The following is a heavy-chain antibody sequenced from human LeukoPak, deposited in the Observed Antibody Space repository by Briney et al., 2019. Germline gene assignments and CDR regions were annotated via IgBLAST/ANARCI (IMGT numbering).Heavy chain of an antibody. J-gene: IGHJ3*02. D-gene: IGHD3-3*02. CDR2: IYYSGST. V-gene: IGHV4-59*08. CDR3: SRDISGGSHVFDI. CDR1: GGSISSYY. Sequence: MASETLSLTCTVSGGSISSYYWSWIRQPPGKGLEWIGYIYYSGSTNYNPSLESRVTISVDTSKNQFSLQVKSVTAADTAVYYCSRDISGGSHVFDIWGQGTMVTVSS.